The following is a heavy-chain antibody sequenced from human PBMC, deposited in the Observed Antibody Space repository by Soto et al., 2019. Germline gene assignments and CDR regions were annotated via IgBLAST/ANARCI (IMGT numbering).Heavy chain of an antibody. J-gene: IGHJ2*01. CDR2: IYWDDDK. V-gene: IGHV2-5*02. Sequence: QITLNESGPTLVKPTQTLTLTCTFSGLSLGTYGVGVGWIRQPPGKALEWLALIYWDDDKRYSRSLKSRLTITKDPSKRQVFLTLTNMDPVDTATYYCAHRGGGIVDWYFDLFGRGTPVIVSS. CDR3: AHRGGGIVDWYFDL. CDR1: GLSLGTYGVG. D-gene: IGHD1-26*01.